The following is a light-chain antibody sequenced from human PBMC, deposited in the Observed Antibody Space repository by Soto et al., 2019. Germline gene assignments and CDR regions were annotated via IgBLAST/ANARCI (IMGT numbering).Light chain of an antibody. CDR1: QSVSNN. V-gene: IGKV3-15*01. CDR3: QQYNNCPLT. Sequence: EIVMTQSPATLSVSPGERATLSCRASQSVSNNLAWYQQRPGQAPRLLIYGASTRATGIPARFSGSGSGTEFTLTVSSLQSEDFAYYYCQQYNNCPLTFGGGTKVEIK. J-gene: IGKJ4*01. CDR2: GAS.